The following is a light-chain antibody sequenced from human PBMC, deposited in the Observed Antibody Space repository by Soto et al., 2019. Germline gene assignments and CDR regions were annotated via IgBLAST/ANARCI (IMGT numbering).Light chain of an antibody. CDR3: QQYDNYSWA. Sequence: DIQMTQSPSSLSASVGDRVTITCRASQRITTYLNWYQQKPGKAPNLLIYGASSLLSGVPSRFSGSGSGTDFTLTISSLQPDDFATYYCQQYDNYSWAFGQGTKVEIK. V-gene: IGKV1-39*01. CDR2: GAS. J-gene: IGKJ1*01. CDR1: QRITTY.